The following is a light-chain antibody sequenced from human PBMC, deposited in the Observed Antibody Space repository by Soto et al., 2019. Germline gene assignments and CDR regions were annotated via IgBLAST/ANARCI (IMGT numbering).Light chain of an antibody. CDR3: SSYTSSTAYV. CDR2: AVT. Sequence: QSALTQPASVSGSLGQTITISCTGTSSDVGGYNYVSWYQLHPDKAPELILYAVTNQPSAVSERITGSKSGNTACRTISGPQAEDEADYHCSSYTSSTAYVFRTGTKVTV. CDR1: SSDVGGYNY. J-gene: IGLJ1*01. V-gene: IGLV2-14*01.